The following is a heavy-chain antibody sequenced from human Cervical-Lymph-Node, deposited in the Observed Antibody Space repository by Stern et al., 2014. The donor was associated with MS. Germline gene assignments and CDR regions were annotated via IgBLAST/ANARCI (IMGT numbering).Heavy chain of an antibody. Sequence: EVQLVESGGGLVQPGRSLRLSCAASGFTFDDYAMNWVRQAPGKGLEWVSGISWNSGSIGYADSVKGRFTISRDNAKNSLYLQMNSLRAEDTALYYCAKVTADYYYGMDVWGQGTTVTVSS. J-gene: IGHJ6*02. CDR2: ISWNSGSI. V-gene: IGHV3-9*01. CDR3: AKVTADYYYGMDV. CDR1: GFTFDDYA. D-gene: IGHD2-21*02.